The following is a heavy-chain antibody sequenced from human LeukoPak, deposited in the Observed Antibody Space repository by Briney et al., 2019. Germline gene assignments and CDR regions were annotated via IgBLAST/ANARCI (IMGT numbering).Heavy chain of an antibody. CDR1: VFTFSNYS. CDR2: ISGSGGST. D-gene: IGHD3-16*01. V-gene: IGHV3-23*01. CDR3: AKDRATRRWGTQEFDY. J-gene: IGHJ4*02. Sequence: GGSLRLSCAASVFTFSNYSMSWVRQAPGKGLEWVSAISGSGGSTYYADSVKGRFTISRDNSKNTLYLQMNSLRAEDTAVYYCAKDRATRRWGTQEFDYWGQGTLVTVSS.